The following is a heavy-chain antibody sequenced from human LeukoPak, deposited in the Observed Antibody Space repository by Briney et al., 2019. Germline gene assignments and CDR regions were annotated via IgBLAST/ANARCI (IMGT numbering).Heavy chain of an antibody. D-gene: IGHD3-3*01. V-gene: IGHV3-7*01. CDR3: ARDGWSAWNS. CDR2: INEDGSDK. J-gene: IGHJ5*02. CDR1: GFSFSSYS. Sequence: GGSLTLSCPASGFSFSSYSMSWVRQAPGKGLEWVATINEDGSDKYYVDSLKGRFTIYRDNAKNSLYLKMNSLRAEDTAVYFCARDGWSAWNSWGQGTLVTVSS.